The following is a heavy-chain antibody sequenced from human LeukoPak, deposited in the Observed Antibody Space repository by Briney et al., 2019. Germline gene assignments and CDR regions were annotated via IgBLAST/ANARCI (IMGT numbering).Heavy chain of an antibody. CDR3: ARGLMFAVRVGYFDY. J-gene: IGHJ4*02. D-gene: IGHD2-8*01. CDR2: INPNSGDT. Sequence: ASVRVSCKASGYTFTAYYIHWVRQAPGQGLEWLGWINPNSGDTNFAQKFQGRVTMTRDTSITTAYMELSRLKSDDTAVYYCARGLMFAVRVGYFDYWGQGTLVTVSS. V-gene: IGHV1-2*02. CDR1: GYTFTAYY.